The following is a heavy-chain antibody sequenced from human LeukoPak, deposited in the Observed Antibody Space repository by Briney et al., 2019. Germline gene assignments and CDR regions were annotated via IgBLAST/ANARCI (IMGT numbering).Heavy chain of an antibody. V-gene: IGHV3-23*01. Sequence: GGSLRLSCAASGFAFSNFAMSWVRQPPGKGLEWVSAISGSGGSPYYADSVKGRFTISRDNAKSSLYLQMNSLRAEDTAVYYCARDVIAAAEEYYYYGMDVWGQGTTVTVSS. CDR3: ARDVIAAAEEYYYYGMDV. D-gene: IGHD6-13*01. CDR2: ISGSGGSP. CDR1: GFAFSNFA. J-gene: IGHJ6*02.